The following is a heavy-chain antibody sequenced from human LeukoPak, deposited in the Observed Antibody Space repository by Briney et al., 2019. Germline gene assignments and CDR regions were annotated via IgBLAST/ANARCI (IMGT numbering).Heavy chain of an antibody. CDR2: IWYDGGNT. J-gene: IGHJ4*02. CDR3: ARGIDYTVTTSYYFEY. CDR1: GFTFSSYG. Sequence: GRSLRLSCAASGFTFSSYGIHWVRQAPGKGLEWVAVIWYDGGNTYYAESVKGRFNISRDNSKNTLYLQMNSLRAEDTAVYYCARGIDYTVTTSYYFEYWGQGTLVAVSS. D-gene: IGHD4-17*01. V-gene: IGHV3-33*01.